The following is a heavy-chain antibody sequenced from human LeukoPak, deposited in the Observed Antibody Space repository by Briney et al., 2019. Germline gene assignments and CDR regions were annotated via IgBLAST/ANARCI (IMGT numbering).Heavy chain of an antibody. CDR2: VWSGGNYK. Sequence: GGSLRLSRAASGYIFSYHAVHWVRQAPGKGLEWVAQVWSGGNYKYYGDSVRGRFFISRDDSKNTAYLQMNSVRVEDTAVYYCARGGQDIGPYGFDYWGQGTLVTVSS. CDR3: ARGGQDIGPYGFDY. V-gene: IGHV3-33*01. J-gene: IGHJ4*02. D-gene: IGHD4-17*01. CDR1: GYIFSYHA.